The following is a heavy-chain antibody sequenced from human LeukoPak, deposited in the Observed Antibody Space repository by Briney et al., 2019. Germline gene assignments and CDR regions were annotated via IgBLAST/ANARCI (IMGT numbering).Heavy chain of an antibody. CDR1: GFTFNTYA. J-gene: IGHJ2*01. Sequence: TGGSLRLSCAASGFTFNTYAMSWVPQAPGKGLEWVSATSGSGGSTYYADSVKGRFTISRDNSKNTLYLQMNSLRAEDTAVYYCAKFYSDSSGYWYFDLWGRGTLVTVSS. V-gene: IGHV3-23*01. CDR2: TSGSGGST. CDR3: AKFYSDSSGYWYFDL. D-gene: IGHD3-22*01.